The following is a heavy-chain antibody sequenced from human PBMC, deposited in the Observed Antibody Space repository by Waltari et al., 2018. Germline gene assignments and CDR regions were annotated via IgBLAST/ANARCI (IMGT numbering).Heavy chain of an antibody. V-gene: IGHV1-24*01. Sequence: QVQLVQSGAGVKKPGASVKVSCKVSGYTLTDLSMHWVRQAPGKGLGWMGGCDPRDSESIYARKVRGRGTMNEDTTTDTAYMELSRLRDKDTDVYYCAKAGTTNTYYKDAFDIWGQGTMVTVSS. CDR1: GYTLTDLS. CDR3: AKAGTTNTYYKDAFDI. CDR2: CDPRDSES. D-gene: IGHD3-10*01. J-gene: IGHJ3*02.